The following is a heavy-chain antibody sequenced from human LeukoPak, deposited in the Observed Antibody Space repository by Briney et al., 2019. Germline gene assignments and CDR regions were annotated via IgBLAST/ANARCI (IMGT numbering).Heavy chain of an antibody. CDR3: ARAHSSAWGY. Sequence: GRSLRLSCAAPGFTFSREAMHWVRQDSDKGLEWVANIKEDGSEKYYVDSVKGRFTVSRDNAKNSLYLQINSLTAEDTAVYYCARAHSSAWGYWGQGTLVTVSS. CDR2: IKEDGSEK. D-gene: IGHD6-19*01. J-gene: IGHJ4*02. CDR1: GFTFSREA. V-gene: IGHV3-7*01.